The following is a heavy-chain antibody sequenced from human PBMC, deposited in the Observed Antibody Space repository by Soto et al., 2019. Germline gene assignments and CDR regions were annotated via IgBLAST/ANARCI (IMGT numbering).Heavy chain of an antibody. CDR3: ARVHTNWGLMADYYYGMDV. V-gene: IGHV1-3*01. CDR1: GYTFTSYA. Sequence: ASVKVSCKASGYTFTSYAMHWVRQAPGQRLEWMGWINAGNGNTKYSQKFQGRVTITRDTSASTAYMELSSLRSEDTAVYYCARVHTNWGLMADYYYGMDVWGQGTTVTVYS. CDR2: INAGNGNT. J-gene: IGHJ6*02. D-gene: IGHD2-8*01.